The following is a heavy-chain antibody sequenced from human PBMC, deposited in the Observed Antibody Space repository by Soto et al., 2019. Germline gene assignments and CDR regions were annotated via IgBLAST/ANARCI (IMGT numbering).Heavy chain of an antibody. V-gene: IGHV3-9*01. CDR2: INWNSDTI. D-gene: IGHD3-22*01. Sequence: PGGSLRLSCASSGFTFDDYAMHWVRQAPGKGLACVSGINWNSDTIGYADSVKGRFTVSRDNAKGSLLLQMSSLRAEDTAVYFCAMSNSNDLYYHFESWGQGTPVTVSS. CDR3: AMSNSNDLYYHFES. CDR1: GFTFDDYA. J-gene: IGHJ4*02.